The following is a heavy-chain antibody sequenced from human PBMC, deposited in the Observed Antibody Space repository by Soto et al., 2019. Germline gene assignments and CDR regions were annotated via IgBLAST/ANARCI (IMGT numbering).Heavy chain of an antibody. Sequence: SETLSLTCTVSGGSISSSSYYWGWIRQPPGKGLEWIGSIYCSGSTYYNPSLKSRVTISVDTSKNQFSLKLSSVTAADTAVYYCARRLWIGFGELFFDYWGQGTLVTVSS. D-gene: IGHD3-10*01. CDR2: IYCSGST. V-gene: IGHV4-39*01. CDR3: ARRLWIGFGELFFDY. J-gene: IGHJ4*02. CDR1: GGSISSSSYY.